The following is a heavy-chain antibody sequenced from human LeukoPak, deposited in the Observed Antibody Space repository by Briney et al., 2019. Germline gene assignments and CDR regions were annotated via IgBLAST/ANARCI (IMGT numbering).Heavy chain of an antibody. D-gene: IGHD6-13*01. Sequence: PGGSLRLSCAASGFTFSSYGMHWVRQAPGKGLEWVAVIWYDGSNKYYADSVKGRFTISRDNSKNTLYLQMNSLRAEDTAVYYCAREVAAGHYYYYGMDVWGKGTTVTVSS. V-gene: IGHV3-33*01. CDR2: IWYDGSNK. CDR1: GFTFSSYG. CDR3: AREVAAGHYYYYGMDV. J-gene: IGHJ6*04.